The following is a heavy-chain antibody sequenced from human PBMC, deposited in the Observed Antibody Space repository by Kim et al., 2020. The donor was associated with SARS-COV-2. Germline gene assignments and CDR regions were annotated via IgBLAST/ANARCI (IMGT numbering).Heavy chain of an antibody. CDR1: GFTLSSYA. CDR2: ISGSAGTT. D-gene: IGHD6-19*01. J-gene: IGHJ4*02. CDR3: AKGGVGWYYFDY. Sequence: GGSLRLSCAASGFTLSSYAMSWVRQAPGKGLEWVSAISGSAGTTYYADSVKGRFIISRDKSKNTLYLQMNSLRAEDTAVYFCAKGGVGWYYFDYCGQGT. V-gene: IGHV3-23*01.